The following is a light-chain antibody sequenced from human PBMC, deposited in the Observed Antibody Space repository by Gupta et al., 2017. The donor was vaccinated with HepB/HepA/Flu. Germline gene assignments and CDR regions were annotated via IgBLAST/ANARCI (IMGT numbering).Light chain of an antibody. V-gene: IGKV1-27*01. J-gene: IGKJ3*01. CDR3: QKDYSVPLT. CDR1: QDISNY. Sequence: DIQMTQSPSSLSVSVGDRVTITCRASQDISNYLAWYQQKPGKIPKLLIYAATTLQSGVPSRFSGSLSGTDFTLTISSLQPDDVATYYCQKDYSVPLTFGPGTIVDL. CDR2: AAT.